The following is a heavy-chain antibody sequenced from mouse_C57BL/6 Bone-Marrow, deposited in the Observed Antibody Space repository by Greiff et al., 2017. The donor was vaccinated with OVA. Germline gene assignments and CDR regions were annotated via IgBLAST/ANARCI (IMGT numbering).Heavy chain of an antibody. CDR3: ASYPGTGDYYAIDY. J-gene: IGHJ4*01. Sequence: EVKLVESGGGLVQPGGSLKLSCAASGFTFSSYAMAWVRQTPEKRLEWVATISDGGSYTYYPDNVKGRFIISSDNAKNNLYLQTIHLKSEDTAMYDCASYPGTGDYYAIDYWGQGTSVTVSS. CDR2: ISDGGSYT. CDR1: GFTFSSYA. V-gene: IGHV5-4*03. D-gene: IGHD4-1*01.